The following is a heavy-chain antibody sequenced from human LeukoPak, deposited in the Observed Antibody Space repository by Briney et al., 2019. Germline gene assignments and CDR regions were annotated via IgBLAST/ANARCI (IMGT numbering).Heavy chain of an antibody. V-gene: IGHV3-9*01. D-gene: IGHD3-10*01. J-gene: IGHJ4*02. CDR3: AANLWFGESHFDY. CDR1: GFTFRDYA. CDR2: ISWNSGSI. Sequence: GGSLRLFCAASGFTFRDYAMHWVRQVPGKGLEWVSGISWNSGSIAYADSVRGRFTISRDNAKNSPHLQLNSLIAEDTALYYCAANLWFGESHFDYWGQGILVTVSS.